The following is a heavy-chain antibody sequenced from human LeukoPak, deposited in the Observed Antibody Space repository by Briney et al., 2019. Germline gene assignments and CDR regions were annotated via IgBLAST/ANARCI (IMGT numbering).Heavy chain of an antibody. CDR2: IHYSGST. CDR3: ARTDIVVVPAAIREKNAFDI. V-gene: IGHV4-59*08. D-gene: IGHD2-2*02. J-gene: IGHJ3*02. CDR1: GGSINSYY. Sequence: SETLSLTCTVSGGSINSYYWSWIRQPPGRGLEWIGSIHYSGSTSYNPSLRSRVTISVDTSKNQFSLKLSSVTAADTAVYYCARTDIVVVPAAIREKNAFDIWGQGTMVTVSS.